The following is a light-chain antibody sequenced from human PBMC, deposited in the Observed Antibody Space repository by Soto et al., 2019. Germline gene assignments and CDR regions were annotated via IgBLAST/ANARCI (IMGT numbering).Light chain of an antibody. J-gene: IGLJ2*01. Sequence: QPVLTQPPSSSGTPGQRVTISCSGSSSNIGTYYVFWYQQLAGTAPKLLIYRNSQRPSGVPDRFSGSKSGTSASLAISGLRYEDEAAYYCAAWDDRLSGPIFGGGTKLTVL. CDR1: SSNIGTYY. CDR3: AAWDDRLSGPI. CDR2: RNS. V-gene: IGLV1-47*01.